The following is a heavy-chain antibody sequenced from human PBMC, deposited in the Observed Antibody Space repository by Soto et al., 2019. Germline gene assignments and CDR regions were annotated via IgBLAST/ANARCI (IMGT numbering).Heavy chain of an antibody. D-gene: IGHD2-8*01. V-gene: IGHV3-15*01. CDR1: GFTFTNAW. CDR3: TTDTPRMVYTAGFDY. CDR2: IKSKTDTGTT. Sequence: PGGSLRLSCAASGFTFTNAWMSWVRQAAGKGLEWVGRIKSKTDTGTTDYAEPGKGRFTISRDDSKDTLYLQMNSLKTEDTAVYYCTTDTPRMVYTAGFDYWGQGTLVTVSS. J-gene: IGHJ4*02.